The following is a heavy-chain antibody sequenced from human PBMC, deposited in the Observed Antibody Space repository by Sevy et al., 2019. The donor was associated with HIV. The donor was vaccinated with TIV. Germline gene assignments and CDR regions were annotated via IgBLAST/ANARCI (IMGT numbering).Heavy chain of an antibody. CDR1: GFTFSSYA. D-gene: IGHD1-1*01. J-gene: IGHJ6*02. Sequence: GGSLRLSCGASGFTFSSYAMSWIRQAPGKGLEWVSYISGSGSTIDYADSVKGRFTISRDNAKNSLYLKMNSLRAEDTAVYYCAREKRQDYYYYGMDVWGQGTTVTVSS. V-gene: IGHV3-11*01. CDR3: AREKRQDYYYYGMDV. CDR2: ISGSGSTI.